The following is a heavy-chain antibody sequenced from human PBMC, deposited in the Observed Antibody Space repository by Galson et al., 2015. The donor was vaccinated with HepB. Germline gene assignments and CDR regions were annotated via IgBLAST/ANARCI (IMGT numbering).Heavy chain of an antibody. V-gene: IGHV3-23*01. Sequence: SLRLSCAASGFTFSSYAMSWVRQAPGKGLEWVSAISGSGGSTYYADSVKGRFTISRDNSKNTLYLQMNSLRAEDTAVYYCAKTKEIDFWSGSPNYFDYWGQGTLVTVSS. CDR2: ISGSGGST. CDR3: AKTKEIDFWSGSPNYFDY. CDR1: GFTFSSYA. D-gene: IGHD3-3*01. J-gene: IGHJ4*02.